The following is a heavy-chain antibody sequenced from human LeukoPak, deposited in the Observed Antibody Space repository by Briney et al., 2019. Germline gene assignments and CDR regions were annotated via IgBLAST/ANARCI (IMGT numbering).Heavy chain of an antibody. CDR2: ISGSGDNT. CDR1: GFAFSGFA. D-gene: IGHD3-3*01. CDR3: AKVARITIFGVVISTGYYFDY. Sequence: GGSLRLSCSGSGFAFSGFAMGWVRQAPGKGLEWVSSISGSGDNTYYADSVDGRFIVSRDNIKNTLYLQMNSLRAEDTALYYCAKVARITIFGVVISTGYYFDYWGQGTLVTVSS. J-gene: IGHJ4*02. V-gene: IGHV3-23*01.